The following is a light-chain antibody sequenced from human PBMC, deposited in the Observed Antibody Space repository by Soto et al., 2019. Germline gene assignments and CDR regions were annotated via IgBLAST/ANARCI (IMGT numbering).Light chain of an antibody. CDR2: SAS. V-gene: IGKV3-20*01. J-gene: IGKJ1*01. CDR3: QQYGSSSWT. Sequence: EVVMTQSPVTLSLSPVETATLSCRASQSVDTNLAWYQQRPGQAPRLLINSASTRATGIPTRFSGSGSGTDFTLTISRLEPEDFAVYYCQQYGSSSWTFGQGTKVDIK. CDR1: QSVDTN.